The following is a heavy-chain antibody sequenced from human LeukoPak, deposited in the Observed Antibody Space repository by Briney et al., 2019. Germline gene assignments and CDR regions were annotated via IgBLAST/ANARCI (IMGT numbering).Heavy chain of an antibody. CDR3: TREIRYFDWFQADY. D-gene: IGHD3-9*01. CDR2: IRSKAYGGTA. J-gene: IGHJ4*02. V-gene: IGHV3-49*03. Sequence: PGGSLRLSCTASGFTFGDHSVSWFRQAPGKGLGWVGFIRSKAYGGTAEYAASVKGRFTISRDDSKSVAYLQMDSLKTEDTAVYYCTREIRYFDWFQADYWGQGTLVTVSS. CDR1: GFTFGDHS.